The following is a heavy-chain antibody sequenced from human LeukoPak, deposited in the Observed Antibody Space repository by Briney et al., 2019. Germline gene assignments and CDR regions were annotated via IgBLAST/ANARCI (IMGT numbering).Heavy chain of an antibody. D-gene: IGHD6-13*01. Sequence: GRSLRLSCAASGFTFSSYGMHWVRQAPGKGLEWVAVISYDGSNKYYADSVKGRFTISRDNSKNTLYLQMNSLRAEDTAVYYCARGSSSWYYGMDVWGQGATVTVSS. V-gene: IGHV3-30*19. CDR1: GFTFSSYG. J-gene: IGHJ6*02. CDR2: ISYDGSNK. CDR3: ARGSSSWYYGMDV.